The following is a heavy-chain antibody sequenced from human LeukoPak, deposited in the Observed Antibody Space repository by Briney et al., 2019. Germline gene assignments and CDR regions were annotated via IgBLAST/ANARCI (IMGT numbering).Heavy chain of an antibody. V-gene: IGHV3-23*01. J-gene: IGHJ4*02. CDR1: GFAFSSYA. D-gene: IGHD4-23*01. CDR3: AKQGRHPNGGRFDY. Sequence: PGGSLRLSCAASGFAFSSYAMSWVRQAPGKGLEWVSAISGSGGSTYYADSVKGRFTISRDSSKNTLYLQMNSLRAEDTAVYYCAKQGRHPNGGRFDYWGQGTLVTVSS. CDR2: ISGSGGST.